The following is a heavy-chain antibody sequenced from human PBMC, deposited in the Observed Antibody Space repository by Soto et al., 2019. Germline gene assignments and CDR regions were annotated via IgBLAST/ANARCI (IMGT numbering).Heavy chain of an antibody. V-gene: IGHV4-31*11. CDR1: GGSITSGAYY. J-gene: IGHJ5*02. Sequence: SETLSLTCAVSGGSITSGAYYWTWIRQHPGKGLEWIAYIHYSGRTYYNPSLKSRVTISVDTSNDQFSLKLSSVTAADTAVYYCARYYFDSSGYSNWFDPWGQGTLVTVSS. CDR3: ARYYFDSSGYSNWFDP. CDR2: IHYSGRT. D-gene: IGHD3-22*01.